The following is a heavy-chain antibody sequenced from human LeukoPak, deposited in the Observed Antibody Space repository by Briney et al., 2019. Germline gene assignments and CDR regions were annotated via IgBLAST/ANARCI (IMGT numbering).Heavy chain of an antibody. V-gene: IGHV1-8*03. CDR3: ARGRGGYSYGHGAIDY. CDR2: MNPNSGNT. D-gene: IGHD5-18*01. Sequence: GASVKVSCKASGGTFSSYAISWVRQAPGQGLEWMGWMNPNSGNTGYAQKFQGRVTITRNTSISTAYTELSSLRSEDTAVYYCARGRGGYSYGHGAIDYWGQGTLVTVSS. CDR1: GGTFSSYA. J-gene: IGHJ4*02.